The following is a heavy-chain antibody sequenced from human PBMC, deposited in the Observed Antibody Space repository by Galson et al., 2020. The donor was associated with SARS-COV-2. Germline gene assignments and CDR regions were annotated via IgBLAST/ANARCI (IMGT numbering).Heavy chain of an antibody. D-gene: IGHD3-16*01. CDR2: ISIRSLYI. V-gene: IGHV3-21*01. CDR1: GFPFSSYT. CDR3: ARDLSPGEAAGGDAFDF. Sequence: GGSLRLSCAASGFPFSSYTMNWVRQAPGKGLEWVSSISIRSLYIFYADSVKDRFTISRDNAKNSLYLQMNSLRADDTAVYYCARDLSPGEAAGGDAFDFWGQGTMVTVSS. J-gene: IGHJ3*01.